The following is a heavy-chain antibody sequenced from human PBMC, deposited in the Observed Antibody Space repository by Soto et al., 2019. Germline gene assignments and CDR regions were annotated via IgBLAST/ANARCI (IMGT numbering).Heavy chain of an antibody. V-gene: IGHV1-69*12. CDR3: AIGYCTNGVCSNYYYYGMDV. Sequence: QVQLLQSGAEVKKPGSSVNVSCKASGGTFSSYAISWVRQSPGQGLEWMGGIIPIFGTANYAQKFQGRVTITADESTSTAYMELSSLRSEDTAVYYCAIGYCTNGVCSNYYYYGMDVWGQGTTVTVSS. CDR2: IIPIFGTA. D-gene: IGHD2-8*01. J-gene: IGHJ6*02. CDR1: GGTFSSYA.